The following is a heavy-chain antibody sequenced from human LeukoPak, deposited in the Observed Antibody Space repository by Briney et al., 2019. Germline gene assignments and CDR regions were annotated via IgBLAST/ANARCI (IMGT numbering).Heavy chain of an antibody. CDR1: GDSVSGYY. CDR3: ARFSLYNNRIHYLDY. J-gene: IGHJ4*02. V-gene: IGHV4-59*08. D-gene: IGHD2/OR15-2a*01. CDR2: IHYSGST. Sequence: PSETLSLTCTVSGDSVSGYYWSWIRQPPGEGLEYIGYIHYSGSTNYSPSLQSRVTISVDASKNQFFLTLSFATAAGTAVYYCARFSLYNNRIHYLDYWGQGILVTVSS.